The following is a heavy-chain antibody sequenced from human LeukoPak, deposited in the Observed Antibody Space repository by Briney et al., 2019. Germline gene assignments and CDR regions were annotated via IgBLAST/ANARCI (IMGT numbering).Heavy chain of an antibody. CDR2: IYHSGST. J-gene: IGHJ4*02. D-gene: IGHD1-26*01. V-gene: IGHV4-38-2*01. Sequence: SETLSHTCAVSGYSISSGYYWGWIRQPPGKGLEWIGSIYHSGSTYYNPSLKSRVTISVDTSKNQFSLKLSSVTAADTAVYYCARPLLTGIVGATWHYWGQGTLATVSS. CDR3: ARPLLTGIVGATWHY. CDR1: GYSISSGYY.